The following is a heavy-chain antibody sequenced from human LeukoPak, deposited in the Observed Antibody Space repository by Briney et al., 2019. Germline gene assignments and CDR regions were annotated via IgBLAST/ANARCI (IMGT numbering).Heavy chain of an antibody. V-gene: IGHV4-59*01. CDR3: ARRLAVSGRSSLDF. Sequence: SETLSLTCSVSGGSISSYYWSWIRQPPGKGLEWIGYIYYSGSTHYNPSLKSRVTITVDTSKNQFSLKLSSVTAADTAVYFCARRLAVSGRSSLDFWGQGTLVTVSS. CDR2: IYYSGST. J-gene: IGHJ4*02. D-gene: IGHD6-19*01. CDR1: GGSISSYY.